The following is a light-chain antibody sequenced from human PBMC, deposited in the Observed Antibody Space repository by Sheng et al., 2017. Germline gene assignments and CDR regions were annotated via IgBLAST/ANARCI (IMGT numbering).Light chain of an antibody. CDR3: MQALQSPPT. Sequence: IVMTQSPLSLPVTPGEPASISCRSSQSLLHSNGYNYLDWYLQKPGQSPQLLIYLGSNRASGVPDRFSDSGSGTDFTLKISRVEAEDAGVYYCMQALQSPPTFGQGTKLEI. J-gene: IGKJ2*01. CDR1: QSLLHSNGYNY. V-gene: IGKV2-28*01. CDR2: LGS.